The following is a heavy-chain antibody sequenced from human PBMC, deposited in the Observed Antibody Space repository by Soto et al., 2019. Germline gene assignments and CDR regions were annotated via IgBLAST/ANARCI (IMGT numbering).Heavy chain of an antibody. CDR3: ARGLFGQQWLVGFDT. J-gene: IGHJ4*02. CDR1: GDSFSNYI. V-gene: IGHV1-69*01. Sequence: QVQLVQSGAEVKKPGSSVKVSCKASGDSFSNYIFSWVRQAPGQGLEWMGGTIPMFATAQYAQKLQGRVTITADESTSTVYMDLTSLRSDDTAVYYWARGLFGQQWLVGFDTWGQGTLVTVSS. D-gene: IGHD6-19*01. CDR2: TIPMFATA.